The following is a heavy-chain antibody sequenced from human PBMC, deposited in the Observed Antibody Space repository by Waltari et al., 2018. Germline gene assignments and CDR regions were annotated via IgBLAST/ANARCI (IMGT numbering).Heavy chain of an antibody. CDR2: IRSKAYGGTT. D-gene: IGHD4-17*01. CDR1: GFTFGDYA. Sequence: EVQLVESGGGLVQPGRSLRLSCTASGFTFGDYAMSWFRQAPGKGLEVVGFIRSKAYGGTTEYAAAVKGRFTISRDDSKSIAYLQMNSLKTEDTAVYYCTRDPTGDYGVYWGQGTLVTVSS. CDR3: TRDPTGDYGVY. J-gene: IGHJ4*02. V-gene: IGHV3-49*03.